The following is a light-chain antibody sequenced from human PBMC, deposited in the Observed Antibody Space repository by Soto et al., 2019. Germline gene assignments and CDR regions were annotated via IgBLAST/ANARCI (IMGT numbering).Light chain of an antibody. J-gene: IGKJ2*01. CDR2: GAS. CDR1: QSVSSNY. Sequence: EIVLTQSPGTLSLSPGERATLSCRASQSVSSNYLAWYQQRPGQAPRLLIFGASYRAAGIPDRFSGSGSGTDFILTISRLEPEDFAVYYCQQYNNWLLYTFGQGTKLEIK. V-gene: IGKV3-20*01. CDR3: QQYNNWLLYT.